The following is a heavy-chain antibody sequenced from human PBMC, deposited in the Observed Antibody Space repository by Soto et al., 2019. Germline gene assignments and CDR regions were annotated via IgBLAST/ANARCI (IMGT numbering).Heavy chain of an antibody. V-gene: IGHV4-39*01. D-gene: IGHD2-21*02. Sequence: SETLSLTCTVSGCSISSSSYFWGWIRQPPGKGLEWIGSIYYSGSTYYNPSLKSQVTVYVDTSKKQLSLKLSSVTAADTAVYYCARHPSDFWFDPWGQGTLVTVSS. J-gene: IGHJ5*02. CDR1: GCSISSSSYF. CDR2: IYYSGST. CDR3: ARHPSDFWFDP.